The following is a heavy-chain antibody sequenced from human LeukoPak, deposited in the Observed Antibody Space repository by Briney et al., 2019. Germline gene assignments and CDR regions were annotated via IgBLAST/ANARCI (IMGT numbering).Heavy chain of an antibody. V-gene: IGHV3-7*05. J-gene: IGHJ3*02. CDR3: ARDPDILIGVAYDI. CDR2: INQDGSTK. D-gene: IGHD3-9*01. CDR1: GFSPRRAL. Sequence: PVGSLRVSCAPPGFSPRRALICAVRQAPGKGLEWVAKINQDGSTKYYVDSVKGRFTISRDNAKNSLYLQMNSLRAEDTALYYCARDPDILIGVAYDIWGQGKMVTVSS.